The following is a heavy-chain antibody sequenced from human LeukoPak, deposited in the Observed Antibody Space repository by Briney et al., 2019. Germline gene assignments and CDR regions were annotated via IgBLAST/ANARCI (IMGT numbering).Heavy chain of an antibody. V-gene: IGHV4-61*03. CDR1: GGPVTSGSYY. CDR3: ARGFYRFGESPIDY. J-gene: IGHJ4*02. D-gene: IGHD3-10*01. Sequence: SETLSLTCTVSGGPVTSGSYYWSWIRQPPGKGLEWIGYIYDDGSTKYKPSLKSRVTISADTSKNHFSLKLKSATAADTAVYLCARGFYRFGESPIDYWGQGILVTVSS. CDR2: IYDDGST.